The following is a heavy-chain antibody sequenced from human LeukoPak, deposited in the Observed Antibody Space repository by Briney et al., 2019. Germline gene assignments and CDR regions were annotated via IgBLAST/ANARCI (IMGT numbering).Heavy chain of an antibody. CDR1: GFAFGSYA. CDR2: IGSDYDR. J-gene: IGHJ4*02. CDR3: AKSAGVATICFDS. V-gene: IGHV3-23*01. D-gene: IGHD5-12*01. Sequence: GGSLRLSCTASGFAFGSYAMAWVRLAPGKGLEGVAAIGSDYDRVHEDSVKGRFTISRDNSKSTLYLQMDNLRPEDTAVYFCAKSAGVATICFDSWGQGAQVTVSS.